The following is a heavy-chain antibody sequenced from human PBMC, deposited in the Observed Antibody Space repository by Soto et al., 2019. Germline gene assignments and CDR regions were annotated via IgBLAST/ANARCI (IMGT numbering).Heavy chain of an antibody. CDR2: IKSKTDGGTT. V-gene: IGHV3-15*07. J-gene: IGHJ3*02. CDR1: GFTFSNAW. Sequence: PGGSLRLSCAASGFTFSNAWINWVRQAPGKGLEWVGRIKSKTDGGTTDFAASVKGRFAISRDDSKNMVYLQMNSLKTEDTAVYYCAKDQFRDCSGGSCYSEWTYDAFDIWGQGTMVTVSS. CDR3: AKDQFRDCSGGSCYSEWTYDAFDI. D-gene: IGHD2-15*01.